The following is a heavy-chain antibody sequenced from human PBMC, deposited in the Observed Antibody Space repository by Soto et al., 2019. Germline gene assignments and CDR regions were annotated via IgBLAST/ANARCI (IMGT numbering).Heavy chain of an antibody. J-gene: IGHJ4*02. CDR1: GFTFSSYW. CDR2: IKQDGSGK. CDR3: ARDFWNVLFDY. D-gene: IGHD1-1*01. V-gene: IGHV3-7*03. Sequence: PGGSLRLSCAASGFTFSSYWMSWVRQAPGKGLEWVANIKQDGSGKYYVDSVKGRFTISRDNAKNSLYLQMNSLRAEDTAVYYCARDFWNVLFDYWGQGTLVTVSS.